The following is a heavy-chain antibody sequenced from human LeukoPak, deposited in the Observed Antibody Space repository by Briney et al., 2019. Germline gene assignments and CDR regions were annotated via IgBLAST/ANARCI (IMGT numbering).Heavy chain of an antibody. Sequence: ASVKVSCKASGYTFTGYYMYWVRQAPGQGLEWMGWISPNSGDTDIAQKFQGRVTMTRDTPIATSYMEVDSLTSDDTAVYYCARESACGTTNCLAPADWLDPWGQGTLVIVSS. D-gene: IGHD2-2*01. CDR1: GYTFTGYY. V-gene: IGHV1-2*02. CDR2: ISPNSGDT. CDR3: ARESACGTTNCLAPADWLDP. J-gene: IGHJ5*02.